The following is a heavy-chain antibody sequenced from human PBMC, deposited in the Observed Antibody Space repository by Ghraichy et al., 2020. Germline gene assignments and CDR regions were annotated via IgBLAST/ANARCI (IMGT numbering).Heavy chain of an antibody. J-gene: IGHJ3*01. CDR2: VSHRGST. D-gene: IGHD6-19*01. CDR1: GASLSGYY. Sequence: SETLSLTFAVSGASLSGYYWTWIRQSPGKGLEWIGEVSHRGSTTYNPSLESRVTFSVETSSNQFSLKMNSVTAADTAVYYCAGHWLGADTIDVWGRGTMVTVSS. CDR3: AGHWLGADTIDV. V-gene: IGHV4-34*01.